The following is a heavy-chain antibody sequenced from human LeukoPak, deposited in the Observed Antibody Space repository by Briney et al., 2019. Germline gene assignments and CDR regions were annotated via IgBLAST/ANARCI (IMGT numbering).Heavy chain of an antibody. D-gene: IGHD4-11*01. CDR3: AKDETVGYSNY. CDR1: GITFKNYD. V-gene: IGHV3-23*01. J-gene: IGHJ4*02. Sequence: GGSLRLSCAASGITFKNYDMSWVRQAPGKGLEWVSTISGRGGSKDYADSVKGRFTISRDNSKNTLYLQMNSLRGEDTAVYYCAKDETVGYSNYWGQGALVTVSS. CDR2: ISGRGGSK.